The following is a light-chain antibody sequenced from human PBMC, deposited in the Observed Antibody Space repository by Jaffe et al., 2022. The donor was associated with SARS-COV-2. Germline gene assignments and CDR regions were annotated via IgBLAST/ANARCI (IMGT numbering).Light chain of an antibody. Sequence: DIQMTQSPSSLSASVGDRVTITCRASQSISRNLNWYQQKLGKAPKLLIYAASSLQSGVPSRFSGSGSGTDFTLTVSSLQPEDFATYYCQQSYSTPRTFGQGTKVEIK. CDR1: QSISRN. J-gene: IGKJ1*01. CDR3: QQSYSTPRT. V-gene: IGKV1-39*01. CDR2: AAS.